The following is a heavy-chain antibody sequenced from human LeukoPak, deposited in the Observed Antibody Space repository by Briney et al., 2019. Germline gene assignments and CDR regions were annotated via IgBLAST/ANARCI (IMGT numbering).Heavy chain of an antibody. V-gene: IGHV1-69*01. D-gene: IGHD3-10*01. CDR1: GGTFSSYV. CDR3: AREPEPAITMVRGEVFDS. Sequence: SVKVSCKASGGTFSSYVISWVRQAPGQGLEWMGGIIPGFGTANYAQKFQGTVTITADVSATTVYMVLNSLRSEDTAVYYCAREPEPAITMVRGEVFDSWGQGTMVIVSS. CDR2: IIPGFGTA. J-gene: IGHJ3*02.